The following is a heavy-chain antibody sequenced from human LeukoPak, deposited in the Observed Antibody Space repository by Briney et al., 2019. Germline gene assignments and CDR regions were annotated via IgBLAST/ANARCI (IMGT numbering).Heavy chain of an antibody. Sequence: ASVKVSCKASGGTFSSYAISWVRQAPGQGLEWMGGIIPIFGTANYAQKFQSRATITADESTSTAYMELSSLRSEDTAVYYCARGQLVAVHWFDPWGQGTLVTVSS. CDR2: IIPIFGTA. CDR1: GGTFSSYA. D-gene: IGHD6-19*01. V-gene: IGHV1-69*13. J-gene: IGHJ5*02. CDR3: ARGQLVAVHWFDP.